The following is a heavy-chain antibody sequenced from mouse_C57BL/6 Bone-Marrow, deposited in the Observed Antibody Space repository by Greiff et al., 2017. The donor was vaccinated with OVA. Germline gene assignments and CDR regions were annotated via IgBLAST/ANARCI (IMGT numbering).Heavy chain of an antibody. CDR1: GYTFTSYW. Sequence: VQLKQSGTVLARPGASVKMSCKTSGYTFTSYWMHWVKQRPGQGLEWIGAIYPGNSDTSYNQKFKGKAKLTAVTSASTAYMELSSLTNEDSAVYYCTSLSHIRDYYAMDYWGQGTSVTVSS. V-gene: IGHV1-5*01. J-gene: IGHJ4*01. CDR2: IYPGNSDT. CDR3: TSLSHIRDYYAMDY.